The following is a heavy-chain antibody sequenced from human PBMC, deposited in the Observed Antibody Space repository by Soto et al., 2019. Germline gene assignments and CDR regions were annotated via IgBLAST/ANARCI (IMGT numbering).Heavy chain of an antibody. D-gene: IGHD5-12*01. Sequence: GGSLRLSCSASGFTFGDYSMSWFRQAPGKGLEWVGLIRSKAYDGAPEYAASVRGRFTISRDDSNNIAYLRMNSLKTEDTAVYYCARPGVEMATISYFESWGQGTLVTVSS. CDR3: ARPGVEMATISYFES. CDR2: IRSKAYDGAP. CDR1: GFTFGDYS. J-gene: IGHJ4*02. V-gene: IGHV3-49*03.